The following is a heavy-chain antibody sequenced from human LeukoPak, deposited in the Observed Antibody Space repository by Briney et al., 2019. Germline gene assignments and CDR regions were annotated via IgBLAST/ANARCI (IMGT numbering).Heavy chain of an antibody. CDR2: IYHSGST. V-gene: IGHV4-4*02. D-gene: IGHD4-17*01. CDR3: ARDGRTTMTTHSNWFDP. J-gene: IGHJ5*02. CDR1: GGSISSSNW. Sequence: SETLSLTCAVSGGSISSSNWWSWVRQPPGKGLEWIGEIYHSGSTNYNPSLKSRVTISVDKSKNQFSLKLFSVTAADTAVYYCARDGRTTMTTHSNWFDPWGQGTLVSVSS.